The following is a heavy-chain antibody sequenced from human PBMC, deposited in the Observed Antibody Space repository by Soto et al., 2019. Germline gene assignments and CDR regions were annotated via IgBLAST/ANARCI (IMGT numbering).Heavy chain of an antibody. CDR1: GYTFTSYY. CDR2: INPSGGST. V-gene: IGHV1-46*01. CDR3: ARVVGYYYDSSGYYGTDAFDI. Sequence: ASVKVSCKASGYTFTSYYIHWVRQPPGQGLEWMGIINPSGGSTSYAQKFQGRVTMTRDTSTSTVYMELSSLRSEDTAVYYCARVVGYYYDSSGYYGTDAFDIWGQGTMVTVSS. J-gene: IGHJ3*02. D-gene: IGHD3-22*01.